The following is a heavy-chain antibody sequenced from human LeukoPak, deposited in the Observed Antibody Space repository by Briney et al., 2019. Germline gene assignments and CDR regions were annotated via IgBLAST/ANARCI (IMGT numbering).Heavy chain of an antibody. D-gene: IGHD5-12*01. Sequence: GGSLRLSCAASGFTFRSYAMHWVRQAPGEGLQWVAFISYSGNNYYYADSVKGRFIISRDDSKNTLYVEMNSLRLDDTAIYYCARGPPTSRSGAHFDYWGQGSLVTVSP. CDR1: GFTFRSYA. V-gene: IGHV3-30*03. CDR3: ARGPPTSRSGAHFDY. CDR2: ISYSGNNY. J-gene: IGHJ4*02.